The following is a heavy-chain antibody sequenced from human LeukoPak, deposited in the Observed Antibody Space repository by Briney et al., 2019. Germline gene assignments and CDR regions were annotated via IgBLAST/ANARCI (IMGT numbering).Heavy chain of an antibody. CDR1: GFTFSSYS. CDR3: ARVGQQLIRGGRFDY. Sequence: GSLRLSCAASGFTFSSYSMNWVRQPPGKGLEWIGEINHSGSTNYNPSLKSRVTISVDTSKNQFSLKLSSVTAADTAVYYCARVGQQLIRGGRFDYWGQGTLVTVSS. D-gene: IGHD6-13*01. J-gene: IGHJ4*02. V-gene: IGHV4-34*01. CDR2: INHSGST.